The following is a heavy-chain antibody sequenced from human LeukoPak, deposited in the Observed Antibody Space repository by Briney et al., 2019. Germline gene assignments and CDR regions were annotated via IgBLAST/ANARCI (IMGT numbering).Heavy chain of an antibody. CDR1: GFTFSSYS. D-gene: IGHD3-10*01. J-gene: IGHJ4*02. Sequence: PGGSLRLSCAASGFTFSSYSMNWVRQAPGKGLEWVSPISSSSSYIYYADSVKGRFTISRDNAKNSLYLQMNSLRAEDTAVYYCARDPSEYYYGSGSYLFDYWGQGTLVTVSS. CDR3: ARDPSEYYYGSGSYLFDY. CDR2: ISSSSSYI. V-gene: IGHV3-21*01.